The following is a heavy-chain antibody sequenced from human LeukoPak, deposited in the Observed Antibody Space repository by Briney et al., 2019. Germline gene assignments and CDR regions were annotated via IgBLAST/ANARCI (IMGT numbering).Heavy chain of an antibody. CDR2: IDHRGRT. D-gene: IGHD3-10*01. CDR1: GGSFSDYH. Sequence: SSETLSLTCAVFGGSFSDYHWSWIRQPPGRGLEWIGEIDHRGRTNFNPSLKSRVTISIDMSKKQFALKVSSLTAADTAVYYCARHEPHHGSGSPFDIWGQGTLVTISS. J-gene: IGHJ3*02. V-gene: IGHV4-34*01. CDR3: ARHEPHHGSGSPFDI.